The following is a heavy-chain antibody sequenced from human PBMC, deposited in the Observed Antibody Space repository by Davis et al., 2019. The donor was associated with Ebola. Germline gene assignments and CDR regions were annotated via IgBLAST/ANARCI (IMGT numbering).Heavy chain of an antibody. CDR2: INPNSGGT. J-gene: IGHJ3*02. Sequence: ASVKVSCKASEYIFTKYFIHWVRQAPGQGLEWMGRINPNSGGTNYAQKFQGRVTMTRDTSISTAYMELSRLRSDDTAVYYCARGLYYYDSSGYGAFDIWGQGTMVTVSS. V-gene: IGHV1-2*06. CDR3: ARGLYYYDSSGYGAFDI. CDR1: EYIFTKYF. D-gene: IGHD3-22*01.